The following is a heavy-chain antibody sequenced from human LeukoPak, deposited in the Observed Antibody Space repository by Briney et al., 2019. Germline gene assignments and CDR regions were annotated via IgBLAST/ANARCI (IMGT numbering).Heavy chain of an antibody. J-gene: IGHJ5*02. Sequence: SVKVSCKASGGTFSSYAISWVRQAPGQGLEWMGGIIPIFGTANYAQKFQGRVTITADESMSTAYMELSSLRSEDTAVYYCASDLERDGYNMPETPWGQGTLVTVSS. V-gene: IGHV1-69*13. CDR2: IIPIFGTA. CDR3: ASDLERDGYNMPETP. D-gene: IGHD5-24*01. CDR1: GGTFSSYA.